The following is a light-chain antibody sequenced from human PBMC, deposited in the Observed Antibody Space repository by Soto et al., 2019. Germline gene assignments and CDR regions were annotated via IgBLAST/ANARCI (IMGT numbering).Light chain of an antibody. J-gene: IGKJ1*01. CDR3: QQYSSYPWT. V-gene: IGKV1-8*01. CDR2: AAS. CDR1: QGISSY. Sequence: AIRMTQSPSSLSASTGDRFTITCRASQGISSYLAWYQQKPGKAPKLLIYAASTLQSGVPSRFSGSGSGTDFTLTISCLQSEDFATYYCQQYSSYPWTFGQGTKVDIK.